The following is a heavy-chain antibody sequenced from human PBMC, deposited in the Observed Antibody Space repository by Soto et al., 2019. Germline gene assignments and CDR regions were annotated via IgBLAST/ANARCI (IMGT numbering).Heavy chain of an antibody. Sequence: QVQLVQSGAEVKKPGSSVKVSCKASGGTFSSYAISWMRQAPGQGLEWMGGVIPIFGTANYTQKFQGRVTITADEPTRTAYMELSSLISEDTGVYYCATGAKRWPADYWGQGTLVTVSS. D-gene: IGHD1-26*01. CDR1: GGTFSSYA. J-gene: IGHJ4*02. CDR2: VIPIFGTA. V-gene: IGHV1-69*12. CDR3: ATGAKRWPADY.